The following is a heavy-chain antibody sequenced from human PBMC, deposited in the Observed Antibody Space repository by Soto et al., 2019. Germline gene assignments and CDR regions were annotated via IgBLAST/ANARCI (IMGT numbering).Heavy chain of an antibody. CDR1: GIPLNTRGVG. CDR2: IYWDDDK. J-gene: IGHJ5*02. Sequence: SGPTLVNPTQTLTLTCSFSGIPLNTRGVGVGWIRQPPGKALEWLAHIYWDDDKRYTPSLKSRLTIARDTSKNQVVLTMTDMDPEDTATYYCAHRRAFYSDPDAYGLWFDPWGQGTLVTVSS. D-gene: IGHD3-16*01. CDR3: AHRRAFYSDPDAYGLWFDP. V-gene: IGHV2-5*02.